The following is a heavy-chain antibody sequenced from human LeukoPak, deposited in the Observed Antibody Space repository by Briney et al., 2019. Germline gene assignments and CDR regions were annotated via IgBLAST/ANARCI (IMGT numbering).Heavy chain of an antibody. Sequence: ASVKVSCKDSGYSFTSYGVSCVRQTPGRGLEWGGWINAYNGNTNYAQKLQGRVTMTTDTSTSTAYMELRSLRSDDTAVYYCARDRSRYYYDSSGSDYWGQGTLVTVSS. CDR2: INAYNGNT. CDR1: GYSFTSYG. D-gene: IGHD3-22*01. J-gene: IGHJ4*02. CDR3: ARDRSRYYYDSSGSDY. V-gene: IGHV1-18*01.